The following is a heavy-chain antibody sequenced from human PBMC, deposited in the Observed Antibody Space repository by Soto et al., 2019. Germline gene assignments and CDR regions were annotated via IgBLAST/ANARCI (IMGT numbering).Heavy chain of an antibody. CDR3: TRDMRFQQTTSY. V-gene: IGHV3-15*01. CDR1: GFTFNNAW. D-gene: IGHD3-3*01. Sequence: GSLRLSCAASGFTFNNAWMTWVRQAPGKGLEWVGRIKSNSDGGTADYAAPVKGRFTISRDDSKNTLYLQMNDLKTEDTALYYCTRDMRFQQTTSYWGQGTLVNVSS. J-gene: IGHJ4*02. CDR2: IKSNSDGGTA.